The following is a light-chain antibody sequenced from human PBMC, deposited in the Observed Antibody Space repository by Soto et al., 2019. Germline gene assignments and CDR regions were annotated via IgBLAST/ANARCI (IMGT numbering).Light chain of an antibody. J-gene: IGKJ3*01. Sequence: EIVLTQSPGTLSLSPGERATLSCRASQTINNNYFTWYQQKPGQAPRLLIYGASSRATGIPDRFSGSGSGTDFTLAISRLEPEDFAVYYCQQYGSSPFTFGPGTKVDIK. V-gene: IGKV3-20*01. CDR1: QTINNNY. CDR2: GAS. CDR3: QQYGSSPFT.